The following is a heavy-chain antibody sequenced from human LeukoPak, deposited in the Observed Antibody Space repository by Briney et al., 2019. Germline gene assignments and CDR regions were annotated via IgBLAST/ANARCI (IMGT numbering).Heavy chain of an antibody. J-gene: IGHJ5*02. V-gene: IGHV4-34*01. D-gene: IGHD3-10*01. Sequence: SETLSLTCAVYGGSFSGYYWSWIRQPPGKGLEWIGEINHSGSTNYNPSLKSRVTISVDTSKNQFSLKLSSVTAADTAVYYCARHLDLRITMVRGVKRDWFDPWGQGTLVTVSS. CDR3: ARHLDLRITMVRGVKRDWFDP. CDR1: GGSFSGYY. CDR2: INHSGST.